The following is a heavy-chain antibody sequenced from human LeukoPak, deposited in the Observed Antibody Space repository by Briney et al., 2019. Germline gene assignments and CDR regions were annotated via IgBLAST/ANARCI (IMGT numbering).Heavy chain of an antibody. Sequence: TGGSLRLSCAASGFSFRKYDMSWVRQAPGKGLEWVSAISGDGGRTYYVDSVKGRFTISRDNSKNTLFLQMNSLRAEDTAVYYCAKECCGGGCYSSGIFDYWGRGTLVTVSS. CDR2: ISGDGGRT. J-gene: IGHJ4*02. V-gene: IGHV3-23*01. D-gene: IGHD2-21*02. CDR3: AKECCGGGCYSSGIFDY. CDR1: GFSFRKYD.